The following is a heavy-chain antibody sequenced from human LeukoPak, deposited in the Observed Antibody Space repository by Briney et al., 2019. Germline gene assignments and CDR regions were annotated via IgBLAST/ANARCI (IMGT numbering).Heavy chain of an antibody. CDR1: GYTFTSYG. Sequence: ASVKVSCKASGYTFTSYGISWVRQAPGQGLEWMGWISAYNGNTNSAQKFQGRVTMTTATSTSTVYMELRSLRSDDTAVYYCARDDCSSASCYLAYWGQGTLVTVSS. J-gene: IGHJ4*03. CDR2: ISAYNGNT. V-gene: IGHV1-18*01. D-gene: IGHD2-2*01. CDR3: ARDDCSSASCYLAY.